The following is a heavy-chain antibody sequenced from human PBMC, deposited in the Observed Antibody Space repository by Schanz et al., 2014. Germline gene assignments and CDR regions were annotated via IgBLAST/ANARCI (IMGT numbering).Heavy chain of an antibody. D-gene: IGHD2-2*01. V-gene: IGHV4-34*01. Sequence: QVQLQQWGAGLLKPSETLSLTCAVYGGSFSGYYWSWIRQPPGKGLEWIAEINHGGSTNYNPSLKSRVTISVDTSKNQFSLKLRPVTAADTAVYYCARAARRTRVVPLYFDYWGQGTLVTVSS. CDR3: ARAARRTRVVPLYFDY. J-gene: IGHJ4*02. CDR2: INHGGST. CDR1: GGSFSGYY.